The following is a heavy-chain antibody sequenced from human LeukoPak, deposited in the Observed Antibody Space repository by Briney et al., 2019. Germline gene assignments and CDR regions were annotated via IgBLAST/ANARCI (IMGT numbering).Heavy chain of an antibody. D-gene: IGHD4-17*01. CDR2: FYISGFT. CDR1: GESITSGQYY. Sequence: SGTLSLTCTVSGESITSGQYYWSWIRHSAVKGLEWIGRFYISGFTNYNPSLKSRVTISLDRSRNQFFLNLTSVTAADTAVYYCARDDYGDSFQLWGQGTLVTVSS. CDR3: ARDDYGDSFQL. V-gene: IGHV4-61*02. J-gene: IGHJ1*01.